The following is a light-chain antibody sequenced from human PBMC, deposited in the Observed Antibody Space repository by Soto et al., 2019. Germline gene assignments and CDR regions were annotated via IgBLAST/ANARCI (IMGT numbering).Light chain of an antibody. J-gene: IGKJ2*01. CDR3: QQYHSWPHT. V-gene: IGKV3-15*01. CDR2: GAS. CDR1: QSVTTN. Sequence: ETVLTQSPATLSVSPGERATFSCKASQSVTTNLAWYQQKPGQVPRLLIYGASTRASGIPARFSGSGSGTDFPLSISSLQSEDFAIYHCQQYHSWPHTFGQGTKLEIK.